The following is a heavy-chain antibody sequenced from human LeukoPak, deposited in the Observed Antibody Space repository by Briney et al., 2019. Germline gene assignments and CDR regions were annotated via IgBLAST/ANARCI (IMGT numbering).Heavy chain of an antibody. CDR1: GDSVSRNSVA. CDR2: TCYRSKWYN. D-gene: IGHD3-3*01. CDR3: ARGGYDFWGFDY. Sequence: SRTLSLTCAISGDSVSRNSVAWNWIRQSPSRGLEWLGRTCYRSKWYNDYAVSVKSRITINPDTSKNQFSLQLNSVTPEDTAVYYCARGGYDFWGFDYWGQGTLVTVSS. V-gene: IGHV6-1*01. J-gene: IGHJ4*02.